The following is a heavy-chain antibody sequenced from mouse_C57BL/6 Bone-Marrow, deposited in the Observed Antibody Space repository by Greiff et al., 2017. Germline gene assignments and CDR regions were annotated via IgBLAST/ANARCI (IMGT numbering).Heavy chain of an antibody. CDR1: GYTFTSYW. Sequence: QVQLKQPGAELVMPGASVKLSCTASGYTFTSYWMHWVKQTPGQGLEWIGEIDPSDSYTNYHQKFKGQSTLTVDKSSSTAYMQLSNLTSEDSAVYYCARWAHGNYWYFDVWGTGTTVTVSS. D-gene: IGHD2-1*01. J-gene: IGHJ1*03. V-gene: IGHV1-69*01. CDR2: IDPSDSYT. CDR3: ARWAHGNYWYFDV.